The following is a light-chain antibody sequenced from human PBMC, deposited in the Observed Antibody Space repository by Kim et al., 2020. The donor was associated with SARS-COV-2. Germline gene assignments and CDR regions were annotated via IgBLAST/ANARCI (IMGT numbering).Light chain of an antibody. CDR2: RNN. V-gene: IGLV10-54*04. CDR3: SAWDTSLSTWV. Sequence: QAGLIQPPSMSKDLSQTATLTCTGSSSNVGNLGAAWLQQHQGLPPKFLSFRNNNRTSGIAERCSASRSGNTASLTIAGLQSEDEADYYCSAWDTSLSTWVFGGGTKLTVL. J-gene: IGLJ3*02. CDR1: SSNVGNLG.